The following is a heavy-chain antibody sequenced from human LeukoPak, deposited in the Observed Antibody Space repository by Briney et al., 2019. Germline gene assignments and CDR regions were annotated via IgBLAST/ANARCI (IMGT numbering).Heavy chain of an antibody. CDR1: GYTFTSYG. J-gene: IGHJ3*02. CDR3: ARVTGSTMIVSGDRPHAFDI. D-gene: IGHD3-22*01. Sequence: AASVKVSCKASGYTFTSYGISWVRQAPGQGLEWMGWISAYNGNTNYAQKLQGRVTMTTDTSTSTAYMELRSLRSGDTAVYYCARVTGSTMIVSGDRPHAFDIWGQGTMVTVSS. CDR2: ISAYNGNT. V-gene: IGHV1-18*01.